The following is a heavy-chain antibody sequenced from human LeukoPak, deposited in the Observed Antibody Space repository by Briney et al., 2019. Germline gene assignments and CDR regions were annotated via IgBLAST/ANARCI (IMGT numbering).Heavy chain of an antibody. CDR1: GYTFTNYY. Sequence: ASVKVSCKASGYTFTNYYMVWVRQAPGQGLEWMGIINPSSGTTNYAQKFQGRVTITADESTSTVYMELSSLRSEDTAVYYCARRYYYDSSGYYYAGWFDPWGQGTLVTVSS. D-gene: IGHD3-22*01. J-gene: IGHJ5*02. V-gene: IGHV1-46*01. CDR3: ARRYYYDSSGYYYAGWFDP. CDR2: INPSSGTT.